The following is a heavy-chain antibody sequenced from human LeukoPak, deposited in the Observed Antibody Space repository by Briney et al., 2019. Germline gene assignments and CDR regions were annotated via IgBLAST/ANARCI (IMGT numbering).Heavy chain of an antibody. J-gene: IGHJ6*02. CDR2: IYTSGST. CDR3: ARHGPSRRHIVVVTAMDV. D-gene: IGHD2-21*02. Sequence: SETLSLTCTVSGGSISSYYWSWIRQPAGKGLEWIGRIYTSGSTNYNPSLKSRVTISVDTSKNQFSLKLSSVTAADTAVYYCARHGPSRRHIVVVTAMDVWGQGTTVTVSS. V-gene: IGHV4-4*07. CDR1: GGSISSYY.